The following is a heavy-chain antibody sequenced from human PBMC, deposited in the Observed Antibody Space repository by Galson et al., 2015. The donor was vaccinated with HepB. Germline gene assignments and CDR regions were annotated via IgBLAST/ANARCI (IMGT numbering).Heavy chain of an antibody. CDR2: IIPILGIA. J-gene: IGHJ3*02. V-gene: IGHV1-69*04. CDR3: AREAIVGALAFDI. CDR1: GGTFSSYT. Sequence: SVKVSCKASGGTFSSYTISWVRQAPGQGLEWMGRIIPILGIANYAQKFQGRVTITADKSTSTAYMELSSLRSEDTAVYYCAREAIVGALAFDIWGQGTMVTVSS. D-gene: IGHD1-26*01.